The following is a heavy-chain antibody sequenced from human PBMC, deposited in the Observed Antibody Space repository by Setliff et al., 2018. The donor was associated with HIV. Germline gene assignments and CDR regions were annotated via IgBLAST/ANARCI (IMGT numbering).Heavy chain of an antibody. CDR2: INHSGDT. J-gene: IGHJ5*02. CDR1: GASFSDYY. V-gene: IGHV4-34*01. D-gene: IGHD3-3*01. Sequence: KSSETLSLTCAVYGASFSDYYWTWIRQSPGKGLEWIREINHSGDTNYNPSLKSRVTLSVDLSKNQFSLNLTSVSAADTAVYYCARFYGNYETDNWFDPWGHGILVTVSS. CDR3: ARFYGNYETDNWFDP.